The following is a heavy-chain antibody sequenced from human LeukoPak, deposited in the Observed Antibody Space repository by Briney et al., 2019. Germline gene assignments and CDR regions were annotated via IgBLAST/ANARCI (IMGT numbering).Heavy chain of an antibody. Sequence: GGSLRLSCAASGFIFSSYSMNWVRQAPGKGLEWVLSLSFVTTYIYYAESVKGRFTISRDNAKNSLYLQMNSLRAEDTAVYYCARAADHHGGFDYWGPGTLVTVSS. CDR1: GFIFSSYS. J-gene: IGHJ4*02. D-gene: IGHD3-16*01. CDR2: LSFVTTYI. CDR3: ARAADHHGGFDY. V-gene: IGHV3-21*01.